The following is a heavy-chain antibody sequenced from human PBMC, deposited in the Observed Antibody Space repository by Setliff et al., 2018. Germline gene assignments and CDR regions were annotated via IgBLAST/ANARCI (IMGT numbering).Heavy chain of an antibody. CDR1: GGSISSYY. Sequence: ASETLSLTCTVSGGSISSYYWSWIRQPAGKGLEWIGSIYYSGSTSYNPSLKSRVTISVDTSKNQFSLKLSSVTAADTAVYYCARHTGPSSGYRWFDPWGQGTLVTVSS. V-gene: IGHV4-59*05. D-gene: IGHD3-22*01. J-gene: IGHJ5*02. CDR2: IYYSGST. CDR3: ARHTGPSSGYRWFDP.